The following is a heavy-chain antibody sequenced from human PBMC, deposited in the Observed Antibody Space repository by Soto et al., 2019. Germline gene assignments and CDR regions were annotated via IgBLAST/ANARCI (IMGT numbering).Heavy chain of an antibody. J-gene: IGHJ4*02. D-gene: IGHD6-13*01. CDR2: IRGEGGKL. Sequence: EVQLLESGGALVQPGGSLRLSCAASGFTFSSDAMSWVRQAPGKGLEWVSTIRGEGGKLYYGDSVKGRFTVSRDNSKNTLYLQMNSLRGEDTAIYYCAKRATGRSWYVFDYWGQGTLVPVSS. CDR3: AKRATGRSWYVFDY. V-gene: IGHV3-23*01. CDR1: GFTFSSDA.